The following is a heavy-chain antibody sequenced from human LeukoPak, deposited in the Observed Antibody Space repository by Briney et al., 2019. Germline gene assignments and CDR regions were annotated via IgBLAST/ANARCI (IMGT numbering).Heavy chain of an antibody. V-gene: IGHV3-21*01. CDR2: ISSSSSYI. Sequence: GGSLRLSCAASGFTFSSYSMNWVRQAPGKGLEWVSSISSSSSYIYYADSVKGRLTISRDNAKNSLYLQMNSLRAEDTAVYYCARSIAAAGPTEFDPWGQGTLVTVSS. D-gene: IGHD6-13*01. CDR1: GFTFSSYS. CDR3: ARSIAAAGPTEFDP. J-gene: IGHJ5*02.